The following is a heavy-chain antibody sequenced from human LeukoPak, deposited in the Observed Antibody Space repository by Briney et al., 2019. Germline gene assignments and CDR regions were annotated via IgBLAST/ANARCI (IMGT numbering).Heavy chain of an antibody. CDR1: GFTFSSYW. Sequence: GGSLRLSCAASGFTFSSYWMHWVRQAPGKGLVWVSRINSDGSSTSYADSVKGRFTISRDNSNNMLYLQMSSLRIDDTATYYCVTYGDYVGDSYDIWGRGTMVTVSS. J-gene: IGHJ3*02. D-gene: IGHD4-17*01. V-gene: IGHV3-74*01. CDR3: VTYGDYVGDSYDI. CDR2: INSDGSST.